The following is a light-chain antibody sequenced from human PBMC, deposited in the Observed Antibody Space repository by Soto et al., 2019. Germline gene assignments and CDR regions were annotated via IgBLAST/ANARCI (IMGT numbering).Light chain of an antibody. J-gene: IGKJ2*01. V-gene: IGKV3-20*01. Sequence: EIVLTQSPGTLSLSPGEWATLSCGAGQSVSSVDVAWYQQKPGQAPRLLIYGASSRAAGIPDRFSGSGSGTDFVLTISGVEPEDFAVYYCQRYGTSPPYIFGQGTKLEIK. CDR2: GAS. CDR1: QSVSSVD. CDR3: QRYGTSPPYI.